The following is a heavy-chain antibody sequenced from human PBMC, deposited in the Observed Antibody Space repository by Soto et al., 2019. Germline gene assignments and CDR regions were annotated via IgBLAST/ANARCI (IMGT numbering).Heavy chain of an antibody. D-gene: IGHD3-22*01. CDR1: GFSLSTSGVG. V-gene: IGHV2-5*01. CDR2: IYWNDDK. J-gene: IGHJ5*02. Sequence: QITLKESGPTLVKPTQTLTLTCTFSGFSLSTSGVGVGWIRQPPGKALEWLALIYWNDDKRYSPSLKSRLPITQDTPKNQVVLTMTNMDPVDTATYYCAHRQRIINYYDSSGYYYIGWFDPWGQGTLVTVSS. CDR3: AHRQRIINYYDSSGYYYIGWFDP.